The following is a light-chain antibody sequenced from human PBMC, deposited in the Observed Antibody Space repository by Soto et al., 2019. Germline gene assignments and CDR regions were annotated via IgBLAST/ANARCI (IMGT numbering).Light chain of an antibody. CDR2: DAS. CDR3: QQYGDSPWT. Sequence: EIVLTQSPATLSLSPWERATLSCRASQSVSSYLAWYQQKPGQAPRLLIYDASNRATGIPARFSGSGSGTDFTLTISRLEPEDFAVDYCQQYGDSPWTFGQGTKVDIK. CDR1: QSVSSY. J-gene: IGKJ1*01. V-gene: IGKV3-20*01.